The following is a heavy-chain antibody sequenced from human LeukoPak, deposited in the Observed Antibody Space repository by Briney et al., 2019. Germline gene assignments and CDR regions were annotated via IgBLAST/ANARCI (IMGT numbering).Heavy chain of an antibody. D-gene: IGHD3-22*01. CDR2: IYHSGST. J-gene: IGHJ3*02. CDR1: GYSISSGYY. CDR3: ARGSLDYYDSSGYYFDAFDI. Sequence: SETLSLTCTVSGYSISSGYYWGWIRQPPGKGLEWIGSIYHSGSTYYNPSLKSRVTISVDTSKNQFSLKLSSVTAADTAVYYCARGSLDYYDSSGYYFDAFDIWGQGTMVTVSS. V-gene: IGHV4-38-2*02.